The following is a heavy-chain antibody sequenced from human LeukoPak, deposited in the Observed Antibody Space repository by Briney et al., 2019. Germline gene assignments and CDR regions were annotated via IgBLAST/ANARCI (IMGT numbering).Heavy chain of an antibody. CDR3: ARAAYSSTWYSGYFDL. D-gene: IGHD6-13*01. V-gene: IGHV3-13*01. J-gene: IGHJ2*01. CDR2: IGTAGEI. Sequence: PGGSLRLSCAASVFTFRSYDMHWVRQATGKGLGWVSGIGTAGEIYYPGSVKGRFTISRENPKNSLYLQMNSPRAGDTAVHYSARAAYSSTWYSGYFDLWGRGTLVTLSS. CDR1: VFTFRSYD.